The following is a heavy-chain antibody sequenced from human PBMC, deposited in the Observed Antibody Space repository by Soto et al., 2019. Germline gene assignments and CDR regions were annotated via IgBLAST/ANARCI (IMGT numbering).Heavy chain of an antibody. J-gene: IGHJ4*02. CDR1: GFNFKKFA. D-gene: IGHD6-19*01. Sequence: GGSLRLSCVASGFNFKKFAMAWVRQAAGEGLEWVSGISCCGGSASYADSVKGRFSIARDDSKNTVSLQLNSLRVEDTAQYYCAKADGQQWLIPPLDNWGQGTLVTV. CDR3: AKADGQQWLIPPLDN. CDR2: ISCCGGSA. V-gene: IGHV3-23*01.